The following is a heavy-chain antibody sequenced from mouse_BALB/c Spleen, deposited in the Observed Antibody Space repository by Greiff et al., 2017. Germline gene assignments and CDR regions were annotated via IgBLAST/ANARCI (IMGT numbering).Heavy chain of an antibody. J-gene: IGHJ2*01. CDR3: ARILTGLDY. D-gene: IGHD4-1*01. CDR1: GFTFSSFG. V-gene: IGHV5-17*02. Sequence: EVMLVESGGGLVQPGGSRKLSCAASGFTFSSFGMHWVRQAPEKGLEWVAYISSGSSTIYYADTVKGRFTISRDNPKNTLFLQMTSLRSEDTAMYYCARILTGLDYWGQGTTLTVSS. CDR2: ISSGSSTI.